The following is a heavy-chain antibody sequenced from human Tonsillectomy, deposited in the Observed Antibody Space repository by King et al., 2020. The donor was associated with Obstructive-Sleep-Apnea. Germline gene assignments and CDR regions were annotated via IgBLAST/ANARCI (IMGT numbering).Heavy chain of an antibody. V-gene: IGHV3-30-3*01. J-gene: IGHJ4*02. CDR1: QFTFGSYA. D-gene: IGHD3-10*01. CDR2: ISYDGHNK. Sequence: QLVQSGGGVVQPGRSLRLSCAASQFTFGSYAMHWVRQAPGKGLEWVAVISYDGHNKYYADSVKGRFTISRDNSWNTLSLQMNSLRAEDTAVYYCARVGGPFTMFRDHSLDYGGRGPLVTVS. CDR3: ARVGGPFTMFRDHSLDY.